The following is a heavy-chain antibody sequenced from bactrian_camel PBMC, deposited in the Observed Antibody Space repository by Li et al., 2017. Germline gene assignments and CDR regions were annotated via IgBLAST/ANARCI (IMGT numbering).Heavy chain of an antibody. CDR2: LASDGSS. CDR1: AYTPANVR. J-gene: IGHJ4*01. D-gene: IGHD2*01. V-gene: IGHV3S53*01. CDR3: AADRRRHGPPSLRPGDYSV. Sequence: HVQLVESGGGSAQAGGSMRLSCAFDAYTPANVRMAWFRQAPGKEREGVASLASDGSSIYANSLKGRFSISKDNARNWLDLQMDSLEPGDTARYYCAADRRRHGPPSLRPGDYSVWGQGTQVTVS.